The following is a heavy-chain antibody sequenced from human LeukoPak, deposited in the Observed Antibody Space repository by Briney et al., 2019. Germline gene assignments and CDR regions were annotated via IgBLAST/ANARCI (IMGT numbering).Heavy chain of an antibody. CDR3: ARGGFLGPDY. J-gene: IGHJ4*02. CDR2: ISDSGGNT. D-gene: IGHD3-16*01. Sequence: GGSLRLSCAASGFTFSSYAMTWVRQAPGKGLGWVSTISDSGGNTYYVDSVAGRFTISRGNSRDTLYLQMNSLRADDTAVYFCARGGFLGPDYWGQGTLVTVSS. V-gene: IGHV3-23*01. CDR1: GFTFSSYA.